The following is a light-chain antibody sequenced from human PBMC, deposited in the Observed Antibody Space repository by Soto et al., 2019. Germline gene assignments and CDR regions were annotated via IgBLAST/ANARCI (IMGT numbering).Light chain of an antibody. J-gene: IGLJ1*01. V-gene: IGLV2-8*01. CDR3: TSYAGSNNFV. CDR2: EVN. Sequence: LTQPPSASGSPGQSVTISCTGTSSDVGGYTYVSWYQQHPGKAPKLVIFEVNKRPSGVPDRFSGSKSGNTASLTVSGLRTEDEADYYCTSYAGSNNFVFGTGTKVTV. CDR1: SSDVGGYTY.